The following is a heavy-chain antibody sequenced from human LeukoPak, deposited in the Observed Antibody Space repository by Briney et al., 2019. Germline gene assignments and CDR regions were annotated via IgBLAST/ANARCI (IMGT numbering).Heavy chain of an antibody. D-gene: IGHD1-26*01. CDR1: GYTFTSYL. J-gene: IGHJ4*02. V-gene: IGHV1-3*01. CDR3: ARDSIWGSGTYGFDY. Sequence: ASVKVSCKASGYTFTSYLIHWVRQAPGQRLEWMGWINVGNDNTKYSQNFQGRVTITRDTSASAAYMELSSLRSEDTAVYYCARDSIWGSGTYGFDYWGQGALVTVSS. CDR2: INVGNDNT.